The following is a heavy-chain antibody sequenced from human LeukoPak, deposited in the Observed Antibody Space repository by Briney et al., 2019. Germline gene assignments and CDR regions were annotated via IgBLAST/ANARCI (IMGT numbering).Heavy chain of an antibody. J-gene: IGHJ4*02. CDR3: ARDGGHTVTGGFDY. D-gene: IGHD4-17*01. Sequence: GGSLRLXCAASGFTFDDYGMSWVRQAPGKGLEWVSGINWNGGSTGYADSVKGRFTISRDNAKNSLYLQMNSLRAEDTALYYCARDGGHTVTGGFDYWGQGTLVTVSS. CDR2: INWNGGST. V-gene: IGHV3-20*04. CDR1: GFTFDDYG.